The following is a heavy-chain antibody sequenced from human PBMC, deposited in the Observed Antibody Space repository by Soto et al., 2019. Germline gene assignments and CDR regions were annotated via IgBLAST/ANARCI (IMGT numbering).Heavy chain of an antibody. V-gene: IGHV1-3*01. CDR3: ARGSSGSYYIFDY. CDR2: INAGNGNT. J-gene: IGHJ4*02. Sequence: ASVKVSCKASGYTFTSYAMHWVRQAPGQRLEWMGWINAGNGNTKYSQKFQGRVTITRDTSASTAYMELSSLRSEDTAVYYCARGSSGSYYIFDYWGQGTLVTVSS. D-gene: IGHD1-26*01. CDR1: GYTFTSYA.